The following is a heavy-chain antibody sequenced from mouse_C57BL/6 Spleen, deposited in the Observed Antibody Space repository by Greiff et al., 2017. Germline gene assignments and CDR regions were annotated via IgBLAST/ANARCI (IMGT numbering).Heavy chain of an antibody. V-gene: IGHV5-4*03. J-gene: IGHJ2*01. Sequence: EVMLVESGGGLVKPGGSLKLSCAASGFTFSSYAMSWVRQTPEKRLEWVATISDGGSYTYYPDNVKGRFTISRDNAKNNLYLQMSHLKSEDTAMYYSASLMITTDYFDYWGQGTTLTVSS. CDR3: ASLMITTDYFDY. D-gene: IGHD2-4*01. CDR2: ISDGGSYT. CDR1: GFTFSSYA.